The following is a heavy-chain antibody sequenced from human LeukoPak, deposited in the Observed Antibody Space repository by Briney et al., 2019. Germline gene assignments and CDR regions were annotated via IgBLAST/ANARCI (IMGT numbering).Heavy chain of an antibody. CDR2: IYNSGSI. V-gene: IGHV4-38-2*01. Sequence: SETLSLTCAHSGYSISSGYYWGWTRQPPGKGLEWIGSIYNSGSIYYNPSLKSRVTISVDTSKNQFSLKLSSVTAADTAVYYWASRPRIAAAGIIDYWGQGTLVTVSS. CDR1: GYSISSGYY. D-gene: IGHD6-13*01. CDR3: ASRPRIAAAGIIDY. J-gene: IGHJ4*02.